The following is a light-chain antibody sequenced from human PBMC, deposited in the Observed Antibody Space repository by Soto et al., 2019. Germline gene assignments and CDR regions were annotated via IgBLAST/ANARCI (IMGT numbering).Light chain of an antibody. CDR2: MGS. J-gene: IGKJ1*01. CDR1: QSLLHSNGYTY. Sequence: DLVVTQSPLSLTVTPGEPASISCRSSQSLLHSNGYTYLDWYLQKPGQSPQVLIYMGSNRASGVPDRFSGSGSGTDFTLKISRVEAEDVGVYYCMQTLQTRTFGQGTKAEI. V-gene: IGKV2-28*01. CDR3: MQTLQTRT.